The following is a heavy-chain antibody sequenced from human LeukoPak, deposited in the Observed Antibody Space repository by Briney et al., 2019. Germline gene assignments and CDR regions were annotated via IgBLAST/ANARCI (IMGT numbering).Heavy chain of an antibody. J-gene: IGHJ4*02. V-gene: IGHV1-18*01. Sequence: GASVKVSCKASGYTFTSYGISWVRQAPGQGLEWMGWISAYNGNTNYAQKLQGRVTMTTDTSTSTAYMELRSLRSDDTAVYYCARDRYSSGWPGDYDYWGQGTLVTVSS. CDR1: GYTFTSYG. CDR2: ISAYNGNT. CDR3: ARDRYSSGWPGDYDY. D-gene: IGHD6-19*01.